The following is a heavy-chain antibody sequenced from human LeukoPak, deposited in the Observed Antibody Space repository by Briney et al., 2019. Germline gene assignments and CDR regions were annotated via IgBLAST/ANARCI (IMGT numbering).Heavy chain of an antibody. J-gene: IGHJ6*03. V-gene: IGHV1-46*01. CDR3: ARDSSSSGRYYYYYMDV. Sequence: GASVKVSCKASGGTFSSYAISWVRQAPGQGLEWMGIINPSGGSASYAQKFQGRVTMTRDTSTSTVYMELSSLRSEDTAVYYCARDSSSSGRYYYYYMDVWGKGTTVTVSS. CDR1: GGTFSSYA. CDR2: INPSGGSA. D-gene: IGHD6-6*01.